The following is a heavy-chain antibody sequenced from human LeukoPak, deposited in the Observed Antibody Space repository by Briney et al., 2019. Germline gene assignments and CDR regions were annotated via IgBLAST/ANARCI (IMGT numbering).Heavy chain of an antibody. D-gene: IGHD2-2*02. CDR3: ARTRLVVVPAAISYNWFDP. Sequence: SETLSLTCTVSGGSISSYYWSWIRQPPGKGLEWIGYIYYSGSTNYNPSLKSRITISVDTAKNQISLKLSSVTAADTAVYYCARTRLVVVPAAISYNWFDPWGQGTLVTVSS. J-gene: IGHJ5*02. CDR1: GGSISSYY. CDR2: IYYSGST. V-gene: IGHV4-59*01.